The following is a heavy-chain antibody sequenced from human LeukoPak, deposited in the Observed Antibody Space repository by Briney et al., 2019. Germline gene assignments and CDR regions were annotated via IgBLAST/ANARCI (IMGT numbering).Heavy chain of an antibody. D-gene: IGHD2-2*01. CDR2: IILILGIA. CDR1: GGTFISYA. J-gene: IGHJ5*02. V-gene: IGHV1-69*04. CDR3: ARGSCSSTSCYGASNWFDP. Sequence: ASVKVSCKASGGTFISYAISWVRQAPGQGLEWMGRIILILGIANYAQKFQGRVTITADKSTSTAYMELSSLRSEDTAVYYCARGSCSSTSCYGASNWFDPWGQGTLVTVSS.